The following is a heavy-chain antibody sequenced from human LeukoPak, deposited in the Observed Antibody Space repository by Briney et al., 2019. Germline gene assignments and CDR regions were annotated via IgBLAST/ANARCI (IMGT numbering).Heavy chain of an antibody. V-gene: IGHV1-2*02. CDR1: GYTFTGYY. D-gene: IGHD3-3*01. CDR3: ARDVDNDFWSGYYIH. J-gene: IGHJ4*02. Sequence: ASVKVSCKASGYTFTGYYMHWVRQAPGQGLEWMGWINPNSGGTNYAQKFQGRVTMTRDTSISTAYMELSRLRSDDTAVYYCARDVDNDFWSGYYIHWGQGTLVTVSS. CDR2: INPNSGGT.